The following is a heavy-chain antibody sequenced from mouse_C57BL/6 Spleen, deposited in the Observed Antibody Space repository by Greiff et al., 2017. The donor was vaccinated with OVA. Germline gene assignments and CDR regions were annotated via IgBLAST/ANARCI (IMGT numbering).Heavy chain of an antibody. CDR3: ARSPATTEAMDY. J-gene: IGHJ4*01. V-gene: IGHV1-69*01. Sequence: VQLQESGAELVMPGASVKLSCKASGYTFTSYWMHWVKQRPGQGLEWIGEIDPSDSYTNYNQKFKGKSTLTVDKSSSTAYMQLSSLTSEDSAVYYCARSPATTEAMDYWGQGTSVTVSS. CDR1: GYTFTSYW. CDR2: IDPSDSYT. D-gene: IGHD1-1*01.